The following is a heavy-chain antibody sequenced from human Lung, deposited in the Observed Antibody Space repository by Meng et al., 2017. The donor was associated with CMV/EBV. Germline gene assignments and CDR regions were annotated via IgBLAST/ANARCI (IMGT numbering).Heavy chain of an antibody. D-gene: IGHD1-26*01. CDR1: GFTVSSNY. V-gene: IGHV3-66*02. CDR3: ARGSGSYQFDY. Sequence: LSCAASGFTVSSNYMNWVRQAPGKGLEWVSILYSSGDTYYPDSVKGRFSISRDNSKNTLYFQMNSLRAEDTAIYYCARGSGSYQFDYWGQGTPVTVSS. CDR2: LYSSGDT. J-gene: IGHJ4*02.